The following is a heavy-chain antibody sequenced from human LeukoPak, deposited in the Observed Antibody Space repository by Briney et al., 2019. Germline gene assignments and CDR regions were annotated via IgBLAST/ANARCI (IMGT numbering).Heavy chain of an antibody. D-gene: IGHD3-22*01. CDR1: GFTFSSYA. CDR2: ICCSGGST. J-gene: IGHJ4*02. Sequence: GGSLRLSCAASGFTFSSYAMSWVRQAPGKGLEWVSAICCSGGSTYYADSVKGRFTISRDNSKNTLYLQMNSLRAEDTAVYYCAKDYRGVVVIFGFDYWGQGTLVTVSS. CDR3: AKDYRGVVVIFGFDY. V-gene: IGHV3-23*01.